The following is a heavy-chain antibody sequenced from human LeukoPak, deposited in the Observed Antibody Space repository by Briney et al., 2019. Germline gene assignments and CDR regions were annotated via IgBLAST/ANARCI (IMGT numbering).Heavy chain of an antibody. CDR3: ARAALYGSGSYSLFDY. CDR1: GYTFTSYG. D-gene: IGHD3-10*01. CDR2: ISAYNGNT. J-gene: IGHJ4*02. V-gene: IGHV1-18*01. Sequence: ASVKVSCKASGYTFTSYGISWVRQAPGQGLEWMGWISAYNGNTNYAQKLQGRVTMTRDTSISTAYMELSRLRSDDTAVYYCARAALYGSGSYSLFDYWGQGTLVTVSS.